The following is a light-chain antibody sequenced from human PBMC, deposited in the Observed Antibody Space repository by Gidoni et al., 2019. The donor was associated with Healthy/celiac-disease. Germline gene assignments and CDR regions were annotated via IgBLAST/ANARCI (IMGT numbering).Light chain of an antibody. CDR1: QSITNY. V-gene: IGKV1-39*01. Sequence: DIQMTQSPSSLSASVGDRVTITCRASQSITNYLNWYQQQPGKAPKLLIYTASSLQRGVPSRFSGSGSGTDFTLTISSLQPEDSATYYCQQTYSCPWTFGQGTKVEIK. J-gene: IGKJ1*01. CDR2: TAS. CDR3: QQTYSCPWT.